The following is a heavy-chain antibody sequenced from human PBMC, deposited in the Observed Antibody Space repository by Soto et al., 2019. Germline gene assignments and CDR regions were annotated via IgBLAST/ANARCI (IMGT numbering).Heavy chain of an antibody. CDR1: GYSFTSYA. Sequence: ASVKVSCKASGYSFTSYAMHWVRQAPGQRLEWMGWINGGNGNTKYSQKFQGRVTITRDTSASTAYMELSSLRSEETAVYYCARSLQVVPAAIAYWRQGTLVTVSS. J-gene: IGHJ4*02. CDR2: INGGNGNT. CDR3: ARSLQVVPAAIAY. D-gene: IGHD2-2*02. V-gene: IGHV1-3*01.